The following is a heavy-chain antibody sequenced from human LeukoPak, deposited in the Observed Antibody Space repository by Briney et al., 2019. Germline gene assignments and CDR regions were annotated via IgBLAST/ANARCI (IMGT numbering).Heavy chain of an antibody. CDR1: GFTFSLYW. CDR3: AGGTGFIIKD. Sequence: GGSLRLSCATSGFTFSLYWMNWVRRAPGKGLEWVANIKQDGSEKNYVDSVKGRFTISRDNAKNSLYLQMNNLRVEDTAMYYCAGGTGFIIKDWGQGTLVTVSS. CDR2: IKQDGSEK. V-gene: IGHV3-7*03. J-gene: IGHJ4*02. D-gene: IGHD3-9*01.